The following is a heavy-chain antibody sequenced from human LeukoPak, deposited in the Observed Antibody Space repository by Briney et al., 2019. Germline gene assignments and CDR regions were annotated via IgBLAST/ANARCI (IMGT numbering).Heavy chain of an antibody. Sequence: SETLPLTCAVYGGSFSGYYWSWIRQPPGKGLEWIGEINHSGSTNYNPSLKSRVTISVDTSKNQFSLKLSSVTAADTAVYYCARELGWQQLVFDYWGQGTLVTVSS. CDR2: INHSGST. D-gene: IGHD6-13*01. CDR3: ARELGWQQLVFDY. J-gene: IGHJ4*02. V-gene: IGHV4-34*01. CDR1: GGSFSGYY.